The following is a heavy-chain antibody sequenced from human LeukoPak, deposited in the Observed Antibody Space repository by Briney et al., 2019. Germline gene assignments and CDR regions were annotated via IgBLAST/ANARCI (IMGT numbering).Heavy chain of an antibody. V-gene: IGHV4-39*01. Sequence: SETLSLTCTVSGGSISSSSYYGRWIRQPPGKGMEWSGSIYYSGSTYYNPSLKSRVTISVDTSKNQFSLKLSSVTAADTAVYYWARLEAYWGQGTLVTVSS. CDR2: IYYSGST. CDR1: GGSISSSSYY. D-gene: IGHD3-3*01. J-gene: IGHJ4*02. CDR3: ARLEAY.